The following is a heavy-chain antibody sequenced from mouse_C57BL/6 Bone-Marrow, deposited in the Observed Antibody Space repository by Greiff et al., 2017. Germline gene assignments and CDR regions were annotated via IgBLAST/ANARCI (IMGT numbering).Heavy chain of an antibody. Sequence: QVQLKQPGAELVKPGASVKLSCKASGYTFTSYWMQWVKQRPGQGLEWIGEIDPSDSYTNYNQKFKGKATLTVDTSSSTAYMQLSSLTSEDSAVYYRARNWDVGAYWGQGTLVTVSA. CDR1: GYTFTSYW. J-gene: IGHJ3*01. V-gene: IGHV1-50*01. D-gene: IGHD4-1*01. CDR2: IDPSDSYT. CDR3: ARNWDVGAY.